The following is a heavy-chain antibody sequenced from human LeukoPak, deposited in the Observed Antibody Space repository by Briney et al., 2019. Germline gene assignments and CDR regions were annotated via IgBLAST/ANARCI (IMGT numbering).Heavy chain of an antibody. CDR3: GKTDIYFNPIDY. Sequence: PSETLSLTCAVSGVSISTSEWWIWVRQPPGQGLEWIGEIHRDGRTMYNPSLTSRVTMSMDYSKNQFSLNVSFVTAADTAIYYCGKTDIYFNPIDYWGPGSLVTVSS. V-gene: IGHV4-4*02. CDR1: GVSISTSEW. J-gene: IGHJ4*02. CDR2: IHRDGRT. D-gene: IGHD3-9*01.